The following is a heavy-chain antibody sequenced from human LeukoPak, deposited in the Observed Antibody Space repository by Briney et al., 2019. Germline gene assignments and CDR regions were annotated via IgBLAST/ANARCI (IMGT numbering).Heavy chain of an antibody. D-gene: IGHD2-2*01. V-gene: IGHV4-30-4*08. Sequence: PSQTLSLTCTVSGGSISSGDYYWSWIRQPPGKGLEWIGYIYYSGSTYYNPSLKSRVTISVDTSKNQFSLNLSSVTAADTAVYYCARARYCSSTICYSTYYYYMDVWGKGTTVTVS. J-gene: IGHJ6*03. CDR1: GGSISSGDYY. CDR3: ARARYCSSTICYSTYYYYMDV. CDR2: IYYSGST.